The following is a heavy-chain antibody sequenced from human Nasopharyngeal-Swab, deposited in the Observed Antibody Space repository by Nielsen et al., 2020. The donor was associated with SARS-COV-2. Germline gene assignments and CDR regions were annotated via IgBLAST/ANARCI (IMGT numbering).Heavy chain of an antibody. J-gene: IGHJ4*02. D-gene: IGHD2-2*01. CDR3: AKDLLGYCSSTSCGESDY. Sequence: GEPLKISCAASGFTFSSYAMSWVRPAPGKGLEWVSAISGSGGSTYYADSVKGRFTISRDNSKNTLYLQMNSLRAEDTAVYYCAKDLLGYCSSTSCGESDYWGQGTLVTVSS. CDR2: ISGSGGST. CDR1: GFTFSSYA. V-gene: IGHV3-23*01.